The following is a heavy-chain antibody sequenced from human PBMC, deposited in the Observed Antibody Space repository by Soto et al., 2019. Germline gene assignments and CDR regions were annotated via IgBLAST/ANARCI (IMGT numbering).Heavy chain of an antibody. Sequence: GDTAKVSCKASGYTFTSYAMHWVRQAPGQRLEWMGWINAGNGNTKYSQKFQGRVTITRDTSASTAYMELSSLRSEDTAVYYCARVAVAGTYDYGMDVWGQGTTVTVSS. CDR3: ARVAVAGTYDYGMDV. CDR2: INAGNGNT. D-gene: IGHD6-19*01. CDR1: GYTFTSYA. V-gene: IGHV1-3*01. J-gene: IGHJ6*02.